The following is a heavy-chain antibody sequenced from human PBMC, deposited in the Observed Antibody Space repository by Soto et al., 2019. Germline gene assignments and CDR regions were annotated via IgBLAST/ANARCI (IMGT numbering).Heavy chain of an antibody. Sequence: QVQLQESGPGLVKPSQTLSLTCTVSGGSISSADHYWSWIRQPPGKGLEWIGYIYYSGGTYYNPSLKSRVTISVDPSKNQFSLKLSSVTAAATAVYYCARVVPPARPDYWGQGTLVTVSS. CDR3: ARVVPPARPDY. CDR2: IYYSGGT. J-gene: IGHJ4*02. D-gene: IGHD2-2*01. CDR1: GGSISSADHY. V-gene: IGHV4-30-4*01.